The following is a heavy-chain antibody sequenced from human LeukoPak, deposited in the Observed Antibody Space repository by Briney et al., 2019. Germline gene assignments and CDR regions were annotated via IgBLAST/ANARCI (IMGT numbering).Heavy chain of an antibody. CDR2: ISGSGGST. D-gene: IGHD3-22*01. J-gene: IGHJ4*02. Sequence: GGSLRLSCAASGFTFNSYAMSWVRPAPGKGLEWVSAISGSGGSTYYADSVKGRFTISRDNSKNTLYLQMNSLRAEDTAVYYCAKDLYDSSAYYYLFDYWGQGTLVTVSS. CDR3: AKDLYDSSAYYYLFDY. CDR1: GFTFNSYA. V-gene: IGHV3-23*01.